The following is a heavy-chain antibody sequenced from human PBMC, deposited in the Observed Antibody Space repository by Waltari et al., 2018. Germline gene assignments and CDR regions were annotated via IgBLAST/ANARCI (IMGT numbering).Heavy chain of an antibody. J-gene: IGHJ5*02. CDR2: INPNSGGT. CDR1: GYTFSGYY. V-gene: IGHV1-2*02. D-gene: IGHD1-26*01. Sequence: QVQLVQCGAEVKKPGASVTVSCNASGYTFSGYYMHWLRQAPGQGLEWMGWINPNSGGTNYAQKFQGRVTMTRDTSISTAYMELSRLRSDDTAVYYCAWEVGAQRGFDPWGQGTLVTVSS. CDR3: AWEVGAQRGFDP.